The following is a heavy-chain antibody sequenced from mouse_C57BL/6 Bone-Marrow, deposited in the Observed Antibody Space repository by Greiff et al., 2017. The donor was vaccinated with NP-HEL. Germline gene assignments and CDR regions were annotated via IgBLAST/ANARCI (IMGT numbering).Heavy chain of an antibody. CDR2: ISSGSSTI. Sequence: EVQGVESGGGLVKPGGSLKLSCAASGFTFSDYGMHWVRQAPEKGLEWVAYISSGSSTIYYADTVKGRFTISRDNAKNTLFLQMTSLRSEDTAIYYCASAYGSPWYFDVWGTGTTVTVSS. J-gene: IGHJ1*03. CDR1: GFTFSDYG. CDR3: ASAYGSPWYFDV. V-gene: IGHV5-17*01. D-gene: IGHD1-1*01.